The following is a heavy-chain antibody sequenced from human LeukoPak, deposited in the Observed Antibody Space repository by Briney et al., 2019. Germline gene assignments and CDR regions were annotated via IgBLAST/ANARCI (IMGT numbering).Heavy chain of an antibody. J-gene: IGHJ4*02. CDR2: ISGSGGST. CDR3: AKGGPGSPYYYDSSGSPLAY. CDR1: GFTFSNAW. Sequence: GGSLRLSCAASGFTFSNAWMSWVRQAPGKGLEWVSAISGSGGSTYYADSVKGRFTISRDNSKNTLYLQMNSLRAEDTAVYYCAKGGPGSPYYYDSSGSPLAYWGQGTLVTVSS. V-gene: IGHV3-23*01. D-gene: IGHD3-22*01.